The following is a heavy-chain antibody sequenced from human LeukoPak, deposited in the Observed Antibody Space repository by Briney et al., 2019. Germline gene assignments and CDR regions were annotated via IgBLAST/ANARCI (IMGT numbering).Heavy chain of an antibody. CDR2: IYTSGST. CDR1: GGSISSGSYY. CDR3: AREGIAVAGSKSIDY. V-gene: IGHV4-61*02. Sequence: SSQTLSLTCTVSGGSISSGSYYWSWIRQPAGKGLEWIGRIYTSGSTNYNPSLKSRVTISVDTSKNQFSLKLSSVTAADTAVYYCAREGIAVAGSKSIDYRGQGTLVTVSS. J-gene: IGHJ4*02. D-gene: IGHD6-19*01.